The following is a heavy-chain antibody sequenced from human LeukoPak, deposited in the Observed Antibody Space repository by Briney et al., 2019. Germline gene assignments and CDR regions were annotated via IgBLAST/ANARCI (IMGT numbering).Heavy chain of an antibody. Sequence: SVKVSCKASGGTFSSYAISWVRQAPGQGLEWMGRIIPILGIANYAQKFQGRVTITADKSTSTAYMELSSLRSEDTAVYYCARVGTMVRGVIIYPWGFDYWGQGTLVTVSS. CDR2: IIPILGIA. V-gene: IGHV1-69*04. CDR1: GGTFSSYA. CDR3: ARVGTMVRGVIIYPWGFDY. J-gene: IGHJ4*02. D-gene: IGHD3-10*01.